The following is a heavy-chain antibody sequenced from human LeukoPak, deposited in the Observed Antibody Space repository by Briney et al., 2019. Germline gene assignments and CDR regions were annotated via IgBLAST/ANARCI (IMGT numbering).Heavy chain of an antibody. CDR2: ISSSSSYI. CDR3: ARDEDWSLGVVTQFDY. V-gene: IGHV3-21*01. Sequence: GGSLRLSCAASGFTFSRFSINWVRQAPGNGLEWVSSISSSSSYIYYADSVEGRFTTSRDNAKNSLYLPMNSLRAEDTAVYYWARDEDWSLGVVTQFDYRGQGTLVTVSS. J-gene: IGHJ4*02. CDR1: GFTFSRFS. D-gene: IGHD3-3*01.